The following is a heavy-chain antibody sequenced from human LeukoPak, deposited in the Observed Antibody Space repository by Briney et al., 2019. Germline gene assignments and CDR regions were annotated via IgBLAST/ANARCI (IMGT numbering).Heavy chain of an antibody. CDR1: GFTFNSHG. CDR3: ARDAVYSSSWQYY. Sequence: GGSLRLSCAASGFTFNSHGMHWVRQAPGKGLEWVAVMWYDGSNKYYADSVKGRFTISRDNSKNTLYLQMNSLRAEDTAVYYCARDAVYSSSWQYYWGQGTLVTVSS. V-gene: IGHV3-33*01. D-gene: IGHD6-13*01. J-gene: IGHJ4*02. CDR2: MWYDGSNK.